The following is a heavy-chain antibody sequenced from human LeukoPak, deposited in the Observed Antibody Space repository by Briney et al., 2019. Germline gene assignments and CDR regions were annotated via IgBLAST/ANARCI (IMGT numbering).Heavy chain of an antibody. CDR1: GFTFSSYA. Sequence: PGGSLRLSCAASGFTFSSYAMSWVRQAPGKGLEWVSAISGSGGSTYYADSVMGRFTISRDNAKNSLYLQMNSLRAEDTAVYYCARGETPLDYWGQGTLVTVSS. D-gene: IGHD1-26*01. CDR2: ISGSGGST. CDR3: ARGETPLDY. V-gene: IGHV3-23*01. J-gene: IGHJ4*02.